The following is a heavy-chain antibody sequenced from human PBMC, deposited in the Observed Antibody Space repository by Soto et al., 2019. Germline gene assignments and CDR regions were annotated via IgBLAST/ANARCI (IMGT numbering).Heavy chain of an antibody. D-gene: IGHD3-22*01. Sequence: QVQLQESGPGLVKPSQTLSLTCTVSGGSISSGGYYWSWIRQHPGKGLEWIGYIYYSGSTYYNPSLKGPVIIPXDTSKNPSSLKLSSVTAADTAVYYCARAGYYLFDYWGQGTLVTVSS. CDR2: IYYSGST. V-gene: IGHV4-31*01. CDR3: ARAGYYLFDY. J-gene: IGHJ4*02. CDR1: GGSISSGGYY.